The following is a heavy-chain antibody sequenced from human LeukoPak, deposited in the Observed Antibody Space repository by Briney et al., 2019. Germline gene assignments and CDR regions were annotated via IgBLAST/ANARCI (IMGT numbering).Heavy chain of an antibody. V-gene: IGHV3-33*01. CDR3: ARDRGSYYDY. J-gene: IGHJ4*02. CDR2: IWYDGSNK. CDR1: GFTFSSYG. D-gene: IGHD1-26*01. Sequence: GGSLRLSCAASGFTFSSYGMHWVRQAPGKGLEWVAVIWYDGSNKYYADSVKGRFTVSRDNSKNTLYLQMNSLRAGDTAVYYCARDRGSYYDYWGQGTLVTVSS.